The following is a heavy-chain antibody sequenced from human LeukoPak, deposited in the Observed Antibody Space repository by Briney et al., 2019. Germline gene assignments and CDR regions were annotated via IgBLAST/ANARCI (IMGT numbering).Heavy chain of an antibody. J-gene: IGHJ4*02. CDR2: ISYDGSNK. CDR3: AKDHRELRSGLDY. V-gene: IGHV3-30*18. CDR1: GFTFSTYG. Sequence: PGGSLRLSCAASGFTFSTYGMHWVRQAPGKGLEWVAVISYDGSNKYYADSVKGRYTISRDNSRNTLYLQMNSLRDEDTAVYYCAKDHRELRSGLDYWGQGTLVTVSS. D-gene: IGHD1-26*01.